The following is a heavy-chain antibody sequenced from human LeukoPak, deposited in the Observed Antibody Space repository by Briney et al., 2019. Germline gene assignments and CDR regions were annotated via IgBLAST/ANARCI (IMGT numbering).Heavy chain of an antibody. Sequence: PSETLSFTCTVSGFSINTGYYWGWVRQPPGKGLEWIGSIYHSGNTYYNPSLKSRVTISVDTSKNQFSLKLSSVTAADTAVYYCARSGSYYYYYMDVWGKGTTVTVSS. CDR2: IYHSGNT. D-gene: IGHD1-26*01. J-gene: IGHJ6*03. CDR3: ARSGSYYYYYMDV. V-gene: IGHV4-38-2*02. CDR1: GFSINTGYY.